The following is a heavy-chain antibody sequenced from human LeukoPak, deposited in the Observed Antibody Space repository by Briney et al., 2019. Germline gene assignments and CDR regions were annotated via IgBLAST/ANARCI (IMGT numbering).Heavy chain of an antibody. V-gene: IGHV4-59*01. CDR3: ARASTTLDD. D-gene: IGHD1-14*01. CDR2: ISDGGST. Sequence: SETLSLTCSVSGGSISSYYWSWIRQPPGKGLEWIGHISDGGSTNYNPSLKSRVSISVDTSKNQFSLNLTSMTAADTALYFCARASTTLDDWGQGTLVTVSS. CDR1: GGSISSYY. J-gene: IGHJ4*02.